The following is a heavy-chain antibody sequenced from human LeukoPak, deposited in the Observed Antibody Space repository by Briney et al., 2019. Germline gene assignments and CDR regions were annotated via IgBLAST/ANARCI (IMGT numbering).Heavy chain of an antibody. Sequence: ASVKVSCKASGYTFTSYDINWVRQATGQGLEWMGWMNPNSGNTGYAQKFQGRVTMTRNTSISTAYMELSSLRSEDTAVYYCATVSPELGTTLLGAFDIWGQGTMVTVSS. J-gene: IGHJ3*02. CDR2: MNPNSGNT. D-gene: IGHD1-26*01. CDR3: ATVSPELGTTLLGAFDI. V-gene: IGHV1-8*01. CDR1: GYTFTSYD.